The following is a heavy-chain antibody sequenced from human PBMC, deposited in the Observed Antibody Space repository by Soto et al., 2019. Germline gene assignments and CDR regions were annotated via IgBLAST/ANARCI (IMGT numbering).Heavy chain of an antibody. D-gene: IGHD2-15*01. CDR2: INTNTGNP. V-gene: IGHV7-4-1*01. CDR1: GYTFTSYA. J-gene: IGHJ6*02. CDR3: VREGYCSGGSCCGDYYYYGMDV. Sequence: ASVKVSCKASGYTFTSYAMNWVRQAPGQGLEWMGWINTNTGNPTYAQGFTGRFVFSLDTSVSTAYLQICSLKAEDTAVYYCVREGYCSGGSCCGDYYYYGMDVWGQGTTVTVYS.